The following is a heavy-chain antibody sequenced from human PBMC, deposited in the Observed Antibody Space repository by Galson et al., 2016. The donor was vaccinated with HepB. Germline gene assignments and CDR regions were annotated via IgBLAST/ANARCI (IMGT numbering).Heavy chain of an antibody. J-gene: IGHJ4*02. D-gene: IGHD1-26*01. V-gene: IGHV1-8*01. CDR1: GYTFTSFD. CDR2: MNPNGGNT. CDR3: ARGLRIVGATALGFGY. Sequence: SVKVSCKASGYTFTSFDIHWVRQATGQGLEWVGWMNPNGGNTGYAQKFQGRVTMTRNTSISTAYMELSSLRSEDTAVYYCARGLRIVGATALGFGYWGQGTLVTISS.